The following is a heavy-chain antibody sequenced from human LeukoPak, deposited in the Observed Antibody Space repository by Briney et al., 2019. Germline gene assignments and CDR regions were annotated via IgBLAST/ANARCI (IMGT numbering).Heavy chain of an antibody. CDR1: GYTFTSCD. D-gene: IGHD6-25*01. CDR2: VNPNSGNT. Sequence: GASVKVSCKASGYTFTSCDTNWVRQATGQGLEWMGWVNPNSGNTGYAQKFQGRVTMTRNTSISTAYMELSSLRSEDTAVYYCARGRVAAAGDYWGQGTLVTVSS. J-gene: IGHJ4*02. V-gene: IGHV1-8*01. CDR3: ARGRVAAAGDY.